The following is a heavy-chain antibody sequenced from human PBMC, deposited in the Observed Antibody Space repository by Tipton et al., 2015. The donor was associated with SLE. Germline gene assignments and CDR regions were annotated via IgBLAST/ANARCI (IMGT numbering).Heavy chain of an antibody. Sequence: SLRLSCAASGFTFSTYAMHWVRQAPGKGLEWVAVFSYDGSHKYYADSVKGRFTISRDNSKNTLYLQMNSLRAEDTDVYYCARELLYYGMDVWGQGTTVTVSS. V-gene: IGHV3-30*04. CDR1: GFTFSTYA. CDR2: FSYDGSHK. J-gene: IGHJ6*02. CDR3: ARELLYYGMDV.